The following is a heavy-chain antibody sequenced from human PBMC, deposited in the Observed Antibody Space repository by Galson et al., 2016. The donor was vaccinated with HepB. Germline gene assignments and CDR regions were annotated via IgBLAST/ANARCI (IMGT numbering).Heavy chain of an antibody. CDR2: IDPKDSYT. CDR3: ARMEAAAGISFMRH. Sequence: QSGAEVKKPGESLRISCDVSGYSFTTYWISWVRQMPGKGLEWMGRIDPKDSYTNYSPSFQGHVTISVDKSISAAYLQWSSLKASDTAMYYRARMEAAAGISFMRHWGQGTLVTVSS. J-gene: IGHJ1*01. CDR1: GYSFTTYW. D-gene: IGHD6-25*01. V-gene: IGHV5-10-1*01.